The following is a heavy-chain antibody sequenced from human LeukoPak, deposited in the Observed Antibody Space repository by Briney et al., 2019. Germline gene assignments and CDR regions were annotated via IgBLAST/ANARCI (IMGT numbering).Heavy chain of an antibody. CDR3: ARDPLSSIAAQGWFDP. V-gene: IGHV1-2*02. CDR1: GFTFTGYY. CDR2: INPNSGGT. Sequence: ASVKVSCKASGFTFTGYYIHWVRQAPGQGLEWMGWINPNSGGTNYAQKFQGRVTMTRDTSISTAYMELSRLRSDDTAVYYCARDPLSSIAAQGWFDPWGQGTLVTVSP. D-gene: IGHD6-6*01. J-gene: IGHJ5*02.